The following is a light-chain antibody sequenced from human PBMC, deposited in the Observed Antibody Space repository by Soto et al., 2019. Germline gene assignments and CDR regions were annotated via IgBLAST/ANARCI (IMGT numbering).Light chain of an antibody. V-gene: IGLV2-14*01. CDR2: EVT. Sequence: QSALTQPASVSGSPGQSITISCTGTRSDVGNYNFVSWYQQHPGKAPKLMIYEVTNRPLGVSSRFSGSKSGNTASLTISGLQAEDEADYYCSSYTTTSTLIFGGGTKLTVL. J-gene: IGLJ2*01. CDR1: RSDVGNYNF. CDR3: SSYTTTSTLI.